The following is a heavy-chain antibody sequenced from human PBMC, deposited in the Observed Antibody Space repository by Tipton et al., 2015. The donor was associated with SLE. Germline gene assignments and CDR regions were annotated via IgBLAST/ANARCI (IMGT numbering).Heavy chain of an antibody. CDR2: IQITATT. CDR3: ARRDYSSGWDYFDH. Sequence: TLSLTCTVSGGSFSRYFWSWIRQPPGKGLEWIGHIQITATTNYNPSPKSRVTISVDTAKNQYSLKVNSVTAADTAVYFCARRDYSSGWDYFDHWGQGTLVTVSS. V-gene: IGHV4-59*07. J-gene: IGHJ4*02. CDR1: GGSFSRYF. D-gene: IGHD6-19*01.